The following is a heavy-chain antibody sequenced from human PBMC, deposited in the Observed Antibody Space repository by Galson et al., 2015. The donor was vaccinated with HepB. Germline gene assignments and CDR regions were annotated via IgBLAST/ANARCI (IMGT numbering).Heavy chain of an antibody. J-gene: IGHJ4*02. CDR1: GYTFNTYA. V-gene: IGHV1-3*01. CDR2: INAANGNT. D-gene: IGHD3-10*01. Sequence: SVKVSCKASGYTFNTYAIHWVRQAPGQRLEYMGWINAANGNTKHSQNFQDRVTITRDTSANTAYMELSSLRSEDTAVYYCARSFGASAHAFDYWGQGTLVTVSS. CDR3: ARSFGASAHAFDY.